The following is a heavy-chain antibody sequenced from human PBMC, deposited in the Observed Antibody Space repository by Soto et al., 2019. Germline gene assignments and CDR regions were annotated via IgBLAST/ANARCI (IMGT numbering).Heavy chain of an antibody. CDR3: ENPRGLDYFDY. J-gene: IGHJ4*02. CDR2: ISGSGGST. CDR1: GFTFSSYA. Sequence: GGSLRLSCAASGFTFSSYAMSWVRQAPGKGLEWVSAISGSGGSTYYADSVKGRFTISRDNSKNTLYLQMNSLRAEDTAVYYCENPRGLDYFDYWGQGTLVTVSS. V-gene: IGHV3-23*01.